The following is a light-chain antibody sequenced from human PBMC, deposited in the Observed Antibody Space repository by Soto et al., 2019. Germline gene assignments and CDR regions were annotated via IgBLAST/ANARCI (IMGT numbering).Light chain of an antibody. V-gene: IGKV3-11*01. CDR3: QQRGNWPTYT. CDR2: AAS. Sequence: EIVLTQSPATLSLSPGERATLSCRASQSVSSYLSWYQQKPGQAPRLLIYAASNRATGIPARFSGSGSGTDFTLTISSLEPEDFAVYYCQQRGNWPTYTFGQGTKLEIK. J-gene: IGKJ2*01. CDR1: QSVSSY.